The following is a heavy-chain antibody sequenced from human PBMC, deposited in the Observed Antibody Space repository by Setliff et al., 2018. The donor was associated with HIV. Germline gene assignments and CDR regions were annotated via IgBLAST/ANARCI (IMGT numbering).Heavy chain of an antibody. J-gene: IGHJ4*02. Sequence: ASETLSLTCAVYGGSFSGYYWSWFRQPPGKGLEWIGEINHSGSTNYNPSLKSRVTISVDTSKNQFSLKLSSVTAADTAVFYCARLTTTYYYDSSAYYHPVWGQGTQVTSPQ. D-gene: IGHD3-22*01. V-gene: IGHV4-34*01. CDR3: ARLTTTYYYDSSAYYHPV. CDR2: INHSGST. CDR1: GGSFSGYY.